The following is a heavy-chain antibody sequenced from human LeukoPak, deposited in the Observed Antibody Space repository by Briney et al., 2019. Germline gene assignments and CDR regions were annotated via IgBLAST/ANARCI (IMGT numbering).Heavy chain of an antibody. CDR2: FDPEDGET. J-gene: IGHJ4*02. CDR1: GYTLTELS. CDR3: ATDQKKWTTRYNY. Sequence: ASVKVSCKVSGYTLTELSMHWVRQAPGKGLEWMGGFDPEDGETIYAQKFQGRVTMTEGTSTDTAYMELSSLRSEDTAVYYCATDQKKWTTRYNYWGQGTLVTVSS. D-gene: IGHD3-9*01. V-gene: IGHV1-24*01.